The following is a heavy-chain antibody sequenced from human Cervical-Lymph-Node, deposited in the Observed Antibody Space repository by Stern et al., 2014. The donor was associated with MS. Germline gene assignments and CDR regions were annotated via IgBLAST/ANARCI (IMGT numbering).Heavy chain of an antibody. Sequence: QVQLQQWGAGLLKPSETLSLTCAVYGGSFSGYYWSWIRQPPGKGLELIGEINHSGSTNYNPSLKSRVTISADTSKNQFSLKLSSVTAADTAVYYCAREPPSRTYYYGSGSYAKYYFDYWGQGTLVTVSS. CDR2: INHSGST. CDR3: AREPPSRTYYYGSGSYAKYYFDY. CDR1: GGSFSGYY. D-gene: IGHD3-10*01. V-gene: IGHV4-34*01. J-gene: IGHJ4*02.